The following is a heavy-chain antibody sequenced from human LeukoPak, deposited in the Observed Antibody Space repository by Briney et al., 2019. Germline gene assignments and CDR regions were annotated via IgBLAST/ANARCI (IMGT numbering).Heavy chain of an antibody. CDR2: IGVVSDT. CDR3: ARGGRFSDTFDF. D-gene: IGHD1-26*01. Sequence: GGSLRLSCAALGFAFSRKDMHWIRQVTGKGLEWVSTIGVVSDTYYSDSVKGRFTISREDDKNSLYLQMNSLTAGDTGVYYCARGGRFSDTFDFGGQGTLVTVSS. J-gene: IGHJ4*02. V-gene: IGHV3-13*01. CDR1: GFAFSRKD.